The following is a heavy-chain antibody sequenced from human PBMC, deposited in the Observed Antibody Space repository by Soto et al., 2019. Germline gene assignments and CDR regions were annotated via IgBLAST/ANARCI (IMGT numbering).Heavy chain of an antibody. D-gene: IGHD3-10*01. J-gene: IGHJ4*02. CDR1: GFAFSGFG. CDR3: AKGEVRGIIPSYFDY. Sequence: GGSLRLSCAGSGFAFSGFGMNWVRQAPGKGLEWVARISNDGSNEYYVDSVKGRFTISRDNSKNTLYLQMDSLRAEDTAVYYCAKGEVRGIIPSYFDYWGLGTLVTVSS. V-gene: IGHV3-30*18. CDR2: ISNDGSNE.